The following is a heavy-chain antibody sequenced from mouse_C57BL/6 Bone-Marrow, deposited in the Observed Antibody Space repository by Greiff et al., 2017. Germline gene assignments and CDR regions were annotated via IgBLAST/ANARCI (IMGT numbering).Heavy chain of an antibody. V-gene: IGHV1-61*01. D-gene: IGHD1-1*01. CDR2: IYPSDSEP. Sequence: QVQLQQPGAELVRPGSSVKLSCKASGYTFTSYWMDWVKQRPGPGLEWIGNIYPSDSEPHYNQKFKDKATLTVDKSSSTAYMQLSRLTSEDSAVYYCARLGYYGSPWYFDGWGTGTTVTVS. CDR3: ARLGYYGSPWYFDG. J-gene: IGHJ1*03. CDR1: GYTFTSYW.